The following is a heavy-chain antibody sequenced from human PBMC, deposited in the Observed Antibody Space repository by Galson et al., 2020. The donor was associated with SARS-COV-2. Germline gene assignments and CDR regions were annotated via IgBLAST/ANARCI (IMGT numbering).Heavy chain of an antibody. CDR1: GFTFSSYG. CDR3: AKDWSGSIAAAGYYFDY. J-gene: IGHJ4*02. CDR2: ISYDGSNK. V-gene: IGHV3-30*18. D-gene: IGHD6-13*01. Sequence: TGGSLRLSCAASGFTFSSYGMHWVRQAPGKGLEWVAVISYDGSNKYYADSVKGRFTISRDNSKNTLYLQMKSLRAEDTAVYYCAKDWSGSIAAAGYYFDYWGQGTLVTVSS.